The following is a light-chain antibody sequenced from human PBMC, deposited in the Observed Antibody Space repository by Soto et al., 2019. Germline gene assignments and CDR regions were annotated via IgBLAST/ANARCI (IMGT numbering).Light chain of an antibody. Sequence: QSALTQPRSVSGSPGQSVTISCTGTSSDVGGYPYVSWYQHHPGKAPKLMLYDVSKRPSGVPDRFSGSKSGNTASLTISGLQAEDEADYYCCSYAGRYTWVFGGGTQLTVL. J-gene: IGLJ2*01. CDR2: DVS. V-gene: IGLV2-11*01. CDR1: SSDVGGYPY. CDR3: CSYAGRYTWV.